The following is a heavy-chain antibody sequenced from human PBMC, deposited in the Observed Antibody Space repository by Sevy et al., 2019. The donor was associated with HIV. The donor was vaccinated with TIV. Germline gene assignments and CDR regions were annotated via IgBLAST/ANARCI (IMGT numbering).Heavy chain of an antibody. CDR1: GFTFSDYA. CDR3: AKTINSGVGVVPAANYYYYGLDV. J-gene: IGHJ6*02. CDR2: INGKGRST. Sequence: GGSLRLSCAASGFTFSDYAMNWVRQAPGKGLEWVSAINGKGRSTHYTDSVEGRLTISRDNAKSTLYLEMNSLRVEDTAVYYCAKTINSGVGVVPAANYYYYGLDVWGQGTTVTVSS. V-gene: IGHV3-23*01. D-gene: IGHD2-2*01.